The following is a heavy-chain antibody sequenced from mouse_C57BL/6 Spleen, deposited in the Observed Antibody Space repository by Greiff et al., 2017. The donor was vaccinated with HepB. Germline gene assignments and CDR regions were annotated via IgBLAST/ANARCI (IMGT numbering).Heavy chain of an antibody. D-gene: IGHD1-1*01. CDR2: ISYDGSN. Sequence: DVKLQESGPGLVKPSQSLSLTCSVTGYSITSGYYWNWIRQFPGNKLEWMGYISYDGSNNYNPSLKNRISITRDTSKNQFFLKLNSVTTEDTATYYCARDPVATGYFDYWGQGTTLTVSS. V-gene: IGHV3-6*01. J-gene: IGHJ2*01. CDR1: GYSITSGYY. CDR3: ARDPVATGYFDY.